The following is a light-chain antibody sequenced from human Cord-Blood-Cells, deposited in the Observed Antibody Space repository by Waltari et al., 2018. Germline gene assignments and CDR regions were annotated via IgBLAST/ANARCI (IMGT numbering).Light chain of an antibody. V-gene: IGKV3-11*01. CDR3: QQCSNWPRT. Sequence: DIVLTQSPATLSLSPGDRATLPRRASQSVSSYLAWYQQKPGQAPRLLIYDASNRATGIPARFRGSGSGTDFTLTISRLEPEEFAVYYCQQCSNWPRTFGQGTKVEIK. J-gene: IGKJ1*01. CDR2: DAS. CDR1: QSVSSY.